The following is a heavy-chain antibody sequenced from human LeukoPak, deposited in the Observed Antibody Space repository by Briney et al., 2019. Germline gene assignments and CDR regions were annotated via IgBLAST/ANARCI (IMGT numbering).Heavy chain of an antibody. V-gene: IGHV3-64*01. J-gene: IGHJ4*02. CDR3: ARGAYYDFWSGQYYFDY. CDR1: GFTFRNYA. Sequence: PGGSLRLSCAASGFTFRNYAMHWVRQAPGKGLEYVSAISSNGGITYYANSVKGRFTISRDNSKNTLYLEMNSLRAEDTAVYYCARGAYYDFWSGQYYFDYWGQGTLVTVSS. CDR2: ISSNGGIT. D-gene: IGHD3-3*01.